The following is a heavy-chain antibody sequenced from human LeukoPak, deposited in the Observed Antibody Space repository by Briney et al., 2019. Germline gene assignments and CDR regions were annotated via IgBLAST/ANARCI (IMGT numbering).Heavy chain of an antibody. D-gene: IGHD3-10*01. CDR1: GFTFTSYA. Sequence: GGSLRLSCTTSGFTFTSYAMSWVRQAPGKGLEWVSGISAGADSTYYADSVKGRLTISRDNSKNTLYLQMNGLRAEDTAVYNCAKDRTRGYFDGSGSFDYWGQGTLVTVSS. J-gene: IGHJ4*02. CDR2: ISAGADST. V-gene: IGHV3-23*01. CDR3: AKDRTRGYFDGSGSFDY.